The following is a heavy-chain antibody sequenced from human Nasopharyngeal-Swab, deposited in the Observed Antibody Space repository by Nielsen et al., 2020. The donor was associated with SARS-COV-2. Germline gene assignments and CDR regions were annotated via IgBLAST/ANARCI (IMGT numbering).Heavy chain of an antibody. CDR2: ISSSSTYI. CDR1: GFTFGTYS. J-gene: IGHJ3*02. Sequence: GESLKISCAASGFTFGTYSMNWVRQAPGKGLEWVSSISSSSTYIYYADSVKGWFTISRDNSKNTLYLQMNSLRAEDTAVYYCAKDGMVRGAFDIWGQGTMVTVSS. CDR3: AKDGMVRGAFDI. D-gene: IGHD5-18*01. V-gene: IGHV3-21*04.